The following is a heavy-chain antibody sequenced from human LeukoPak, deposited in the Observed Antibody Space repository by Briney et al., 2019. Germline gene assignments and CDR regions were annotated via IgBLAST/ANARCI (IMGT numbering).Heavy chain of an antibody. D-gene: IGHD3-3*01. V-gene: IGHV1-69*02. CDR3: GSGFRFLEWLPVDY. Sequence: SSVKVSCKASGGTFSSDTISWVRQAPGQGLEWMGRIIPILGIANYAQKFQGRVTITADKSTSTAYMELSSLRSEDTAVYYCGSGFRFLEWLPVDYWGQGTLVTVSS. J-gene: IGHJ4*02. CDR2: IIPILGIA. CDR1: GGTFSSDT.